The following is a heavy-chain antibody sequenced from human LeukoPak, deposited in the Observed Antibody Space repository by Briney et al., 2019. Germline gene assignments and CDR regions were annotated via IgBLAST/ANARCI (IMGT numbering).Heavy chain of an antibody. D-gene: IGHD5-18*01. J-gene: IGHJ4*02. CDR1: GGSFSGYY. CDR3: AKESTAMAPYFDY. CDR2: ISGSGGST. V-gene: IGHV3-23*01. Sequence: ETLPLTCAVFGGSFSGYYWNWIRQPPGKGLEWVSAISGSGGSTYYADSVKGRFTISRDNSKNTLYLQMNSLRAEDTAVYYCAKESTAMAPYFDYWGQGTLVTVSS.